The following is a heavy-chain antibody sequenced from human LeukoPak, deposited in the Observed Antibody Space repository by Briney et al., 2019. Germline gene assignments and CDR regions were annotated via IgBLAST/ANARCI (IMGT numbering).Heavy chain of an antibody. CDR1: GDSVSSNSAA. V-gene: IGHV6-1*01. J-gene: IGHJ5*02. CDR3: ARDIVVVPAVLVGWFDP. D-gene: IGHD2-2*01. Sequence: SQTLSLTFAISGDSVSSNSAAWNWLRQSPSRGLEWLGRTYYRSKWYNDYAVSVKSRITINPDTSKNQFSLQLNSVTPEDTAVYYCARDIVVVPAVLVGWFDPWGQGTLVTVSS. CDR2: TYYRSKWYN.